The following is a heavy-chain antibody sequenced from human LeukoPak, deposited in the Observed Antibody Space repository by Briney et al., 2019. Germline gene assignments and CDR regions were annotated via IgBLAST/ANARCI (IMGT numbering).Heavy chain of an antibody. D-gene: IGHD3-22*01. CDR1: GYTFTSYG. Sequence: ASVKVSCKVSGYTFTSYGINWVRQAPGQGLEWMGWITPFNGNTDYAQKFQGRVTMTTDTSTNTAYMELRGLRSDDTAVYYCARDSYDSSGSYFFLKLLDYWGQGTLVAVSS. V-gene: IGHV1-18*01. CDR2: ITPFNGNT. CDR3: ARDSYDSSGSYFFLKLLDY. J-gene: IGHJ4*02.